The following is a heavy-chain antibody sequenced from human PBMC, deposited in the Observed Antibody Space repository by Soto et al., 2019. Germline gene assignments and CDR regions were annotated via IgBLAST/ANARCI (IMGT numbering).Heavy chain of an antibody. D-gene: IGHD1-26*01. J-gene: IGHJ4*02. V-gene: IGHV3-53*01. Sequence: GGSLRLSCAVSGFTVNNNYMTWVRQSPGKGLEWVSVIYSGGSTYYADSVKGRFTISRDNFKNTVFLQMNSLRGEDTAVYYCARESSGNYYFDYWGQGTLVTVSS. CDR2: IYSGGST. CDR3: ARESSGNYYFDY. CDR1: GFTVNNNY.